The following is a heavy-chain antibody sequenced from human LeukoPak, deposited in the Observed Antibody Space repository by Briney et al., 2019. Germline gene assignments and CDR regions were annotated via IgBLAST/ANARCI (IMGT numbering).Heavy chain of an antibody. D-gene: IGHD4-11*01. J-gene: IGHJ5*02. V-gene: IGHV1-46*01. CDR2: INPSGGST. CDR3: ARDGAVTTVTTESWFDP. CDR1: GYTFTSYY. Sequence: ASVKVSFKSSGYTFTSYYMHWVRQAPGQGLEWMGIINPSGGSTSYAQKFQGRVTMTSDMSTSTVYMELSSLRSEDTAVYYCARDGAVTTVTTESWFDPWGQGTLVTVSS.